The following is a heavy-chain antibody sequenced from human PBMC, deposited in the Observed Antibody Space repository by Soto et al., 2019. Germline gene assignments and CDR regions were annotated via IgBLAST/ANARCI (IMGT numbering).Heavy chain of an antibody. V-gene: IGHV3-7*04. J-gene: IGHJ6*02. D-gene: IGHD2-2*01. CDR1: GFTFSSYW. CDR3: ARDPTHCSSTSCYYGMDV. Sequence: EVQLVESGGGLVQPGGSLRLSCAASGFTFSSYWMSWVRQAPGKGLEWVANIKQDGSEKYYVDSVKGRFTISRDNAKNSLYLQMNSLRAEDTAVYYCARDPTHCSSTSCYYGMDVWGQGTTVTVSS. CDR2: IKQDGSEK.